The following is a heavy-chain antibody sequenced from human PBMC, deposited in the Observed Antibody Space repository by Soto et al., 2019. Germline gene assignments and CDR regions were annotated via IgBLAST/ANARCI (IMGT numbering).Heavy chain of an antibody. CDR3: AGDFSPNQDFDY. V-gene: IGHV1-18*01. Sequence: ASVKVSCKASGYTFTSYGISWVRQAPGQGLEWMGWISAYNGNTNYAQKLQGRVTMTTDTSTSTAYMELRSLRSDDTAVYYCAGDFSPNQDFDYWGQGTLVTVSS. D-gene: IGHD3-3*01. CDR2: ISAYNGNT. CDR1: GYTFTSYG. J-gene: IGHJ4*02.